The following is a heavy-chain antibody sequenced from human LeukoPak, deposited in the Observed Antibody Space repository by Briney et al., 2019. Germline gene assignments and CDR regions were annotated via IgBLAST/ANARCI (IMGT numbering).Heavy chain of an antibody. CDR2: IKIGEGTT. D-gene: IGHD6-13*01. Sequence: TSVKVSCKASGYTFSDFGITWVRQAPGQGPEWMGWIKIGEGTTHSAQKFQDRVSMTRDRSSNTAFLELRSLRSDDTAVYFCSRSFYSSSWYYFDLWGQGTLVTVSS. CDR3: SRSFYSSSWYYFDL. V-gene: IGHV1-18*01. J-gene: IGHJ4*02. CDR1: GYTFSDFG.